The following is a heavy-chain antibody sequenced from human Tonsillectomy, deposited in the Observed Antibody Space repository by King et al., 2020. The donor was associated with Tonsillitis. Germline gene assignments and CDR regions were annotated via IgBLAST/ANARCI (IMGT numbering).Heavy chain of an antibody. CDR3: TPAARYDYVWGSYRPD. V-gene: IGHV3-15*01. Sequence: VQLVESGGGLVKPGGSLRLSCAASGFTFSNAWMSWVRQAPGKGLEWVGRIKSKTDGGTTDYAAPVKGRFTISRDDSKNTLYLQMNSLKTEDTAVYYCTPAARYDYVWGSYRPDWGQGTLVTVSS. CDR2: IKSKTDGGTT. D-gene: IGHD3-16*02. J-gene: IGHJ4*02. CDR1: GFTFSNAW.